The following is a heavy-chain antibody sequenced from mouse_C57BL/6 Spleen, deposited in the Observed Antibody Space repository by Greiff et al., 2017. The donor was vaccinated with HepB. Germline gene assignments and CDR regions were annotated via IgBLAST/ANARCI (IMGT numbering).Heavy chain of an antibody. CDR2: INYDGSST. J-gene: IGHJ2*01. CDR3: ARGWDDYFDY. CDR1: GFTFSDYY. V-gene: IGHV5-16*01. D-gene: IGHD4-1*01. Sequence: EVKLMESEGGLVQPGSSMKLSCTASGFTFSDYYMAWVRQVPEKGLEWVANINYDGSSTYYLDSLKSRFIISRDNAKNILYLQMSSLKSEDTATYYCARGWDDYFDYWGQGTTLTVSS.